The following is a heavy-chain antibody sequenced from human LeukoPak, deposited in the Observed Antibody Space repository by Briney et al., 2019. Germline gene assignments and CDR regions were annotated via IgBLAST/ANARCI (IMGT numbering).Heavy chain of an antibody. Sequence: ASVKVSCKASGYTFTGYYMHWVRQAPGQGLEWMGWINPKSGGTNYAQNFQGRVTMTRDTSISTAHMELSRLRSDDTAVYYCARMVRGAMRVYYYYMDVWGKGTTVTVSS. V-gene: IGHV1-2*02. J-gene: IGHJ6*03. D-gene: IGHD3-10*01. CDR3: ARMVRGAMRVYYYYMDV. CDR2: INPKSGGT. CDR1: GYTFTGYY.